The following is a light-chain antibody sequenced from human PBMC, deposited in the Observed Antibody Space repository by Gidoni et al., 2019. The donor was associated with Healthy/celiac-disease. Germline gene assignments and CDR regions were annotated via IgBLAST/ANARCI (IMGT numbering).Light chain of an antibody. CDR3: QQRSNWPWT. CDR1: QSVSSY. Sequence: IVFTQSPATLSLSPGERATLSCRASQSVSSYLAWYQQKPGQAPRLLIYDASNRATGIPARVSGSGSGTDFTLTISSLEPEDFAVYYCQQRSNWPWTFGQGTKVEIK. V-gene: IGKV3-11*01. J-gene: IGKJ1*01. CDR2: DAS.